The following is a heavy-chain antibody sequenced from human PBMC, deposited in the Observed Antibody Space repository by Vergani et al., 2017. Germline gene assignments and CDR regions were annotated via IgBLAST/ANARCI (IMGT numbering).Heavy chain of an antibody. J-gene: IGHJ4*02. V-gene: IGHV3-74*01. CDR2: INSDGSST. D-gene: IGHD6-13*01. CDR3: ARGPYSSSWYKSPLDY. Sequence: EVQLVESGGGLVQPGGSLRLSCAASGFTFSSYWMHWVRQAPGKGLVWVSRINSDGSSTSYADSVKGRFTISRDNAKNTLYLQMNSLRAEDTAVYDCARGPYSSSWYKSPLDYWGQGTLVTVSS. CDR1: GFTFSSYW.